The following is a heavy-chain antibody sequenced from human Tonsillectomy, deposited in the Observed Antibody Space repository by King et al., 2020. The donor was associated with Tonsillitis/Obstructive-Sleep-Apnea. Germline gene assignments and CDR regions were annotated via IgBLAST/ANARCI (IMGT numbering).Heavy chain of an antibody. CDR2: IYNSGST. CDR1: SASISSYS. D-gene: IGHD5-12*01. CDR3: ARAPVATTVDY. Sequence: VQLQESGPGLVKPSETLSLTCTVSSASISSYSWSWIRQPPGKGLEWIGYIYNSGSTNYHPSLKSRVTISVDTSKNQFSLKLRSVTTMDTAVYYCARAPVATTVDYWGQGTLVTVSS. V-gene: IGHV4-59*01. J-gene: IGHJ4*02.